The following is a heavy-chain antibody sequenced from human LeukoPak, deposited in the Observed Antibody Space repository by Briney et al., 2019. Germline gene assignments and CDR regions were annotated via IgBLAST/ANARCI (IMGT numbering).Heavy chain of an antibody. CDR3: AREIHYDSSGQRSLHAFDI. CDR2: IYYSGST. Sequence: SETLSLTCTVSGGSISSYYWSWIRQPPGKGLEWIGYIYYSGSTSYNPSLKSRVTISVDTSKNQFSLKLSSVTAADTALYYCAREIHYDSSGQRSLHAFDIWGQGTMVTVSS. V-gene: IGHV4-59*12. D-gene: IGHD3-22*01. CDR1: GGSISSYY. J-gene: IGHJ3*02.